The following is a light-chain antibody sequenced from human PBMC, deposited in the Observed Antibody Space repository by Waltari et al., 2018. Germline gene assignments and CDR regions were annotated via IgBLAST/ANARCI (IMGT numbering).Light chain of an antibody. V-gene: IGLV2-11*01. J-gene: IGLJ2*01. CDR3: CSYAASYVV. CDR2: DVS. Sequence: QSALTQPRSVSGSPGQSVTISCTGATSDVGGFTYVSWYQQHPGKAPKLMIYDVSKRPSGFPERFSGSKSGYTGSLTISGVQAEDDADYYCCSYAASYVVFGGGTKLTVL. CDR1: TSDVGGFTY.